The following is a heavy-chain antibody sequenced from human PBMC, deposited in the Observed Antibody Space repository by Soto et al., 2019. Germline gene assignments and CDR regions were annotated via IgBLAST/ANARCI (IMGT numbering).Heavy chain of an antibody. V-gene: IGHV1-8*01. Sequence: ASVKVSCKASGYSFTSLDINWVRQTAGQGLEWMGWMEPSTGRTGYAQKFQGRVTLTTDTSTSTAYMELRSLRSHDTAIYYCARPGGIATADPYYFDYWGQGTLVTVSS. CDR3: ARPGGIATADPYYFDY. J-gene: IGHJ4*02. D-gene: IGHD6-13*01. CDR2: MEPSTGRT. CDR1: GYSFTSLD.